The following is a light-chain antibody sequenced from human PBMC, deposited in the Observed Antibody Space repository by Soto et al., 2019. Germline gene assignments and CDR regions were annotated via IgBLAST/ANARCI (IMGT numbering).Light chain of an antibody. CDR1: SSNIGTGFD. V-gene: IGLV1-40*01. CDR2: SNN. CDR3: QSYDSSLSAYV. Sequence: QSVLTQPPSVSGAPGQRVTISCTGSSSNIGTGFDVHWYQQLPGSAPKLLIYSNNNRPSGVPARFSVSRSATSASLAITGLQAADEADYYCQSYDSSLSAYVFGTATKLTVL. J-gene: IGLJ1*01.